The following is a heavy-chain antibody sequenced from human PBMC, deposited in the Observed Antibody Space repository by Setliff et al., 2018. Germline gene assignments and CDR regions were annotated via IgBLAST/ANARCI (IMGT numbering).Heavy chain of an antibody. CDR3: ARMSGFLYIDV. D-gene: IGHD3-3*01. Sequence: SETLSLTCTVSGGSLSSYNYWSWIRQPAGKGLEWIGQIYTDGSTIYNPSLKSRVTISVDTSKNQFSLQLSSVTAADTAVYYCARMSGFLYIDVWGKGTTVTVSS. CDR2: IYTDGST. J-gene: IGHJ6*04. CDR1: GGSLSSYNY. V-gene: IGHV4-61*09.